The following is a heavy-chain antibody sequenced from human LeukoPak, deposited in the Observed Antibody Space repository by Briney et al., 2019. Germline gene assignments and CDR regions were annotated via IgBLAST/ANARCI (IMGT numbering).Heavy chain of an antibody. D-gene: IGHD4-17*01. CDR1: GFTFKTHD. J-gene: IGHJ4*02. CDR3: ANDGADYDDYALYFDS. V-gene: IGHV3-30*18. Sequence: PGGSLRLSCEAPGFTFKTHDMHWVRQAPGKGLEWVAVTSDDASNKYYADSVKGRFTISRDTSKNTLYLEMSSLSCEGSAVYYCANDGADYDDYALYFDSWGQGTLVTVSS. CDR2: TSDDASNK.